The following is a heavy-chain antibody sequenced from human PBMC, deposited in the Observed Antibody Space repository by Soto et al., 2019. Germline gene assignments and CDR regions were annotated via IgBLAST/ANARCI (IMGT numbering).Heavy chain of an antibody. CDR3: ARNYGDFNKPSLLY. J-gene: IGHJ4*02. D-gene: IGHD4-17*01. Sequence: GASVKVSCKASGYTFTSYGISWVRQAPGQGLEWMGWISAYNGNTNYAQKLQGRVTMTTDTSTSTAYMELRSLRSDDTAVYYCARNYGDFNKPSLLYWGQGTLVTVSS. CDR1: GYTFTSYG. CDR2: ISAYNGNT. V-gene: IGHV1-18*01.